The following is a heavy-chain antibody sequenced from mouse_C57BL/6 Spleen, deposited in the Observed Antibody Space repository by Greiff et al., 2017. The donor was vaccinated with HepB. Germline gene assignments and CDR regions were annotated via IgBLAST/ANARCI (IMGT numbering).Heavy chain of an antibody. CDR2: INPSTGGT. J-gene: IGHJ3*01. CDR3: ARKGNYYYGSPWYAY. CDR1: GYSFTGYY. Sequence: EVQLQQSGPELVKPGASVKISCKASGYSFTGYYMNWVKQSPEKSLEWIGEINPSTGGTTYNQKFKAKATLTVDKSSSTAYMQLKSLTSEDSAVYYCARKGNYYYGSPWYAYWGQGTLVTVSA. V-gene: IGHV1-42*01. D-gene: IGHD1-1*01.